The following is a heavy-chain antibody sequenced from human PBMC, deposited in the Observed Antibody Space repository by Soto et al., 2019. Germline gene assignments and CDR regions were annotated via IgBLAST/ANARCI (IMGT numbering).Heavy chain of an antibody. Sequence: SETLSLTCTVSGGSVRNVYWSWIRKPPGKRLEWIGFIFHSGNAKYNPSLKSRVTISIDTSKSQFSLSLDSVTAADTAVYFCARAHAPTLPFDYWGLGTLVTVSS. D-gene: IGHD2-15*01. CDR1: GGSVRNVY. CDR2: IFHSGNA. V-gene: IGHV4-59*02. CDR3: ARAHAPTLPFDY. J-gene: IGHJ4*01.